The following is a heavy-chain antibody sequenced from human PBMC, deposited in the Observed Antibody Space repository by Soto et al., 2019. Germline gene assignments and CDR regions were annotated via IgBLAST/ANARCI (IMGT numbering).Heavy chain of an antibody. J-gene: IGHJ4*02. CDR1: AFNCSSYT. V-gene: IGHV3-23*01. CDR3: AKGSSGFYSYFAS. CDR2: ISGSGGST. Sequence: PGGFLILSCAASAFNCSSYTMNWISPTTGQGLEWVSGISGSGGSTYYADSVKGRFTISRDNSKNTLYLQMNSLRAEDTAVYYCAKGSSGFYSYFASWGQGTLVTFSS. D-gene: IGHD3-22*01.